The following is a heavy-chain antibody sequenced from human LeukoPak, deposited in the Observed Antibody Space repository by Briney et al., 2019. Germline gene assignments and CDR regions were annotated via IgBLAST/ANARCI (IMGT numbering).Heavy chain of an antibody. Sequence: PSETLSLTCTVSGGSISSSSYYWGWIRQPPGKGLEWIGSIYYSGSTYYNPSLKSRVTISVDTSKNQFSLKLSSVTAADTAVYYCARRQQSAFDIWGQGTMVTLSS. J-gene: IGHJ3*02. V-gene: IGHV4-39*01. D-gene: IGHD4-11*01. CDR3: ARRQQSAFDI. CDR2: IYYSGST. CDR1: GGSISSSSYY.